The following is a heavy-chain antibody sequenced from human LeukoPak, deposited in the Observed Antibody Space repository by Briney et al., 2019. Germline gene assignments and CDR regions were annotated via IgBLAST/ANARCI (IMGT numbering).Heavy chain of an antibody. CDR3: ARRSFLEWNNWFDP. CDR1: AGSISHYY. Sequence: SETLSLTCSVSAGSISHYYWNWIRQPAGKGLEWIGRIYTNGTTNYNPSLKSRVTMSIDTSKSEFSLRLNSVTAADTALYYCARRSFLEWNNWFDPWGQGTLVIVSS. D-gene: IGHD3-3*02. J-gene: IGHJ5*02. CDR2: IYTNGTT. V-gene: IGHV4-4*07.